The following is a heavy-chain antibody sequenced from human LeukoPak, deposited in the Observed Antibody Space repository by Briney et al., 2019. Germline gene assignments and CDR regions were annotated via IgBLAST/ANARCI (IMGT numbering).Heavy chain of an antibody. CDR1: GYPISSGYY. CDR2: IYHSGST. D-gene: IGHD3-3*01. V-gene: IGHV4-38-2*02. J-gene: IGHJ4*02. Sequence: SETLSLTCTVSGYPISSGYYWGWIRQPPGKGLEWIGSIYHSGSTYYNPSLKSRVTISVDTSKNQFSLKLSSVTAADTAVYYCAGHDFWSGYYPTKYWGQGTLVTVSS. CDR3: AGHDFWSGYYPTKY.